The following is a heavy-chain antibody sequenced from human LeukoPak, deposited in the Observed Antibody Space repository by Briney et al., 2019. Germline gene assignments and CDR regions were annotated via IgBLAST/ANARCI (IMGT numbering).Heavy chain of an antibody. CDR1: GYTFTDYY. J-gene: IGHJ6*03. CDR2: VDPEYGET. CDR3: ATSPYSILSGGFYYYYFMDV. Sequence: ASVKISCKVSGYTFTDYYMHRVQQAPGKGLEWMGLVDPEYGETRYAEKFQGRVTITADTSTDTAYMELSSLRSEDTAVYYCATSPYSILSGGFYYYYFMDVWGKGTTVTVSS. V-gene: IGHV1-69-2*01. D-gene: IGHD6-6*01.